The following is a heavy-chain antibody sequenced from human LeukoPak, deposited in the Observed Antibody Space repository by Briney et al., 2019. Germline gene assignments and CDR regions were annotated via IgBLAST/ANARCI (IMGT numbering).Heavy chain of an antibody. D-gene: IGHD2-2*01. CDR3: ARGRYCSSTSCLYYFDY. J-gene: IGHJ4*02. CDR1: GGFISSGGYY. CDR2: IYYSGST. V-gene: IGHV4-31*03. Sequence: SETLSLTCTVSGGFISSGGYYWSWIRQHPGKGLEWIGYIYYSGSTYYNPSLKSRVIISVDTSKNQFSLKLSSVTAADTAVYYWARGRYCSSTSCLYYFDYWGQGTLVIVSS.